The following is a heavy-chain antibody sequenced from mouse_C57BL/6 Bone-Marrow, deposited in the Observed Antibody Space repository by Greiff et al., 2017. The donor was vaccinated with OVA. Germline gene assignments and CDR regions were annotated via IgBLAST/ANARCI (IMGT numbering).Heavy chain of an antibody. CDR2: IDPSDSYT. D-gene: IGHD2-5*01. Sequence: VQLQQSGAELVKPGASVKLSCKASGYTFTSYWMQWVKQRPGQGLEWIGEIDPSDSYTNYNQKFKGKATLTVDTSSSTAYMQLSSLTSEDSAVYYCARYYYSNYVGYDYAMDYWGQGTSVTVSS. CDR3: ARYYYSNYVGYDYAMDY. V-gene: IGHV1-50*01. J-gene: IGHJ4*01. CDR1: GYTFTSYW.